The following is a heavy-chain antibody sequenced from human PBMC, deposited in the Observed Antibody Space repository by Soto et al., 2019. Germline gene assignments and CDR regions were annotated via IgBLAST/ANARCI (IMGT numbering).Heavy chain of an antibody. D-gene: IGHD2-2*01. CDR1: GVSLYIFG. CDR2: ISYDGSDK. V-gene: IGHV3-30*18. J-gene: IGHJ4*02. CDR3: AKSPNFYCSSYHCYKYYFDY. Sequence: PGGSMKLCCAACGVSLYIFGMPWARQAPGKGLEWVAVISYDGSDKYYSDSVRGRFTISRDNSMNTLYLQMNSLRTEDTAVYYCAKSPNFYCSSYHCYKYYFDYWGQGTLVTVS.